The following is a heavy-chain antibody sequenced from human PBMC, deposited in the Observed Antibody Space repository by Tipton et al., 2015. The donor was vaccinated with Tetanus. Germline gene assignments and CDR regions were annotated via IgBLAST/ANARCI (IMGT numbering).Heavy chain of an antibody. CDR1: GFPFDKYA. V-gene: IGHV3-21*01. Sequence: SLRLSCTASGFPFDKYAMNWVRQAPGKGLEWVSGISGTSRYINYAASLEGRFTISRDNAKNSLSLQMNSLRTDDTAVYYCVSGSALGNWGQGTLVTVSS. CDR2: ISGTSRYI. J-gene: IGHJ4*02. D-gene: IGHD6-25*01. CDR3: VSGSALGN.